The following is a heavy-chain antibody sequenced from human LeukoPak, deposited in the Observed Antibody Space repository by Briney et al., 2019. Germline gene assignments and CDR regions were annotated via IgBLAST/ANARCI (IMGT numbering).Heavy chain of an antibody. CDR2: ISYDGSNK. CDR3: AKGPTIFGVVTMYYFDY. CDR1: GFTFSSYG. V-gene: IGHV3-30*18. D-gene: IGHD3-3*01. Sequence: HAGGSLRLSCAASGFTFSSYGMHWVRQAPGKGLEWVAVISYDGSNKYYADSVKGRFTISRDNSKNTLYLQMNSLRAEDTALYYCAKGPTIFGVVTMYYFDYWGQGTLVTVSS. J-gene: IGHJ4*02.